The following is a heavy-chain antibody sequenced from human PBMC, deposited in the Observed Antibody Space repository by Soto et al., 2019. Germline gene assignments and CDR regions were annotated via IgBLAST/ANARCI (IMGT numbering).Heavy chain of an antibody. CDR2: INHSGRV. D-gene: IGHD3-22*01. Sequence: SETLSLTCAVCGGSFSGHSWTWIRHSPGKGLEWIGDINHSGRVNYSPSLKSRVTISLDTSKNQFSLTLSAVTAADTAMYYCSTRAYDTNGYYRFDPWGQGTLVTVSS. J-gene: IGHJ5*01. CDR3: STRAYDTNGYYRFDP. V-gene: IGHV4-34*01. CDR1: GGSFSGHS.